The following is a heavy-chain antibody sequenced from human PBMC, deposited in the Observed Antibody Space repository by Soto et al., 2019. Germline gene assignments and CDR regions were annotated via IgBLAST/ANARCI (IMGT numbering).Heavy chain of an antibody. D-gene: IGHD6-13*01. CDR1: GGSISSGGYY. V-gene: IGHV4-31*03. Sequence: QVQLQESGPGLVKPSQTLSLTCNVSGGSISSGGYYWSWIRQHPGKGLEWIGYIYYSGSTYYNPSHKSRVTISVDTSKNQFSLKLSSVTAADTAVYYCARGGIAAAAPPDYWGQGTLVTVSS. CDR2: IYYSGST. CDR3: ARGGIAAAAPPDY. J-gene: IGHJ4*02.